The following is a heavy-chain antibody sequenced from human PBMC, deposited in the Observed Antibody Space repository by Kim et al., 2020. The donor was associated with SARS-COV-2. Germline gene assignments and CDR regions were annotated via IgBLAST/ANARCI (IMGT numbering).Heavy chain of an antibody. CDR2: VSNDGSYK. J-gene: IGHJ4*02. V-gene: IGHV3-30*18. Sequence: GGSLRLSCAASGFTISTYGMHWVCQAPGKGLEWVSVVSNDGSYKYYADSVKGRFIISRDNSKNTLYLQMNSLRAEDTAVYYCAKDQMGLGYIFDYWGQGTLVTVSS. CDR1: GFTISTYG. D-gene: IGHD1-1*01. CDR3: AKDQMGLGYIFDY.